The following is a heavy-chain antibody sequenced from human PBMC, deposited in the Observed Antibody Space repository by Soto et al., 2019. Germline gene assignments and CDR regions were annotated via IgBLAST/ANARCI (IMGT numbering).Heavy chain of an antibody. V-gene: IGHV3-64*01. CDR1: GFTFSSYA. CDR3: ARSGGPYCSSTSCYPDY. CDR2: TSSNGVST. D-gene: IGHD2-2*01. J-gene: IGHJ4*02. Sequence: PGGSLRLSCAASGFTFSSYAMHWVRQAPGKGLEYVSGTSSNGVSTYYANSVKGRFTISRDNSKNTLYLQMGSLRAEDMAVYYCARSGGPYCSSTSCYPDYWGQGTLVTVSS.